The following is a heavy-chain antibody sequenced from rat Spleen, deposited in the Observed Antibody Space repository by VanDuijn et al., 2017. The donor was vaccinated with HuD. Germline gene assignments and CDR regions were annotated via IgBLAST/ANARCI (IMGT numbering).Heavy chain of an antibody. J-gene: IGHJ2*01. D-gene: IGHD1-1*01. Sequence: EVQLVESGGGLVQPGRSLRLSCAASGFTFSDYNMAWVRQAPRKGLEWVAIITYDGSSTYYRDSVKGRFTISRDNAESTLYLQMDSLRSEDTATYYCARHPDYSNYFDYWGQGVMVTVS. V-gene: IGHV5-7*01. CDR3: ARHPDYSNYFDY. CDR1: GFTFSDYN. CDR2: ITYDGSST.